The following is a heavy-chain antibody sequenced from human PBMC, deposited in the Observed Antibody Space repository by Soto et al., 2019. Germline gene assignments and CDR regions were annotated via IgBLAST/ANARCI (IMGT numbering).Heavy chain of an antibody. V-gene: IGHV3-48*02. J-gene: IGHJ6*02. D-gene: IGHD3-10*01. CDR2: ISRSSTGI. CDR1: GFTFSLYS. Sequence: EVQLVESGGGLVQPGGSLRLSCAASGFTFSLYSMSWVRQAPGKGLEWVSYISRSSTGIHYADSVKGRFTISRDDATNSMHLKMNGLREGDTAVYYCARAVTGGLDVWGQGTTVSTSS. CDR3: ARAVTGGLDV.